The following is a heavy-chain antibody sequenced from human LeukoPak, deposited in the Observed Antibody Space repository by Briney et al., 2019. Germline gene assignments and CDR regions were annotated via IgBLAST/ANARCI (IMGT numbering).Heavy chain of an antibody. D-gene: IGHD1-26*01. CDR2: INPNSGGT. V-gene: IGHV1-2*02. CDR3: ARGGGGASINWFDP. J-gene: IGHJ5*02. Sequence: ASVKVSCKASGYTFTGYYMHWVRQAPGQGLKWMGWINPNSGGTNYAQKFQGRVTMARDTSISTAYMELSRLRSDDTAVYYCARGGGGASINWFDPWGQGTLVTVSS. CDR1: GYTFTGYY.